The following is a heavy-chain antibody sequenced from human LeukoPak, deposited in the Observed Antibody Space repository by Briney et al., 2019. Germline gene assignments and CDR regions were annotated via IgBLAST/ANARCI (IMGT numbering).Heavy chain of an antibody. Sequence: ASVKVSCKASGYTFTTYAMHWVRQAPGQRLEWMGWINAGNGNTKYSQKFRGRVTITRDASASTVNMELSSLRSEDTAVYYCAARGEDFDYWGQGTLVTVSS. CDR1: GYTFTTYA. V-gene: IGHV1-3*01. CDR2: INAGNGNT. CDR3: AARGEDFDY. J-gene: IGHJ4*02. D-gene: IGHD2-21*01.